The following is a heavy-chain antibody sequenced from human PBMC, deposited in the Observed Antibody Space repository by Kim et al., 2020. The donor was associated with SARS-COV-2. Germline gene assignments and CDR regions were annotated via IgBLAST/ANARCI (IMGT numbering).Heavy chain of an antibody. CDR2: ISSSSSTI. D-gene: IGHD3-10*01. CDR3: ARENEFSGSGSYYYYYGMDV. Sequence: GGSLRLSCAASGFTFSSYSMNWVRQAPGKGLEWVSYISSSSSTIYYADSVKGRFTISRDNAKNSLYLQMNSLRDEDTAVYYCARENEFSGSGSYYYYYGMDVWGQGTTVTVSS. CDR1: GFTFSSYS. V-gene: IGHV3-48*02. J-gene: IGHJ6*02.